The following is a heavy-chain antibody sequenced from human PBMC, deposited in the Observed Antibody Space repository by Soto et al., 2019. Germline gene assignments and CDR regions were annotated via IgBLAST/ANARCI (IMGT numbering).Heavy chain of an antibody. CDR2: ISGSSGTK. D-gene: IGHD4-17*01. V-gene: IGHV3-48*04. J-gene: IGHJ4*02. CDR1: GFTFSPYS. CDR3: AGERVTTTAADY. Sequence: EVQLVESGGGLVQPGGSLRLSCAASGFTFSPYSMMWVRQAPGKGLEWVSYISGSSGTKYYADSVKGRFTISRDNAKNSLYMQMNSLRAEDTAVYYYAGERVTTTAADYWGQGTLVTVSS.